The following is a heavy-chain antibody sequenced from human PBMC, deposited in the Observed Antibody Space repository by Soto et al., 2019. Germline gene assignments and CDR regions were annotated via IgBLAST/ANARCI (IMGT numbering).Heavy chain of an antibody. CDR1: GGSISSSSYY. CDR3: AIHLTYCSAGSCYSDFPYYGMDV. D-gene: IGHD2-15*01. CDR2: IYNSGST. Sequence: PSETLSLTCTVSGGSISSSSYYWGWIRQPPGKGLEWIGSIYNSGSTYYNPSLKSRVTISVDTSKNQFSLKLSSVTAADTAVYYCAIHLTYCSAGSCYSDFPYYGMDVWGQGTTVTVSS. J-gene: IGHJ6*02. V-gene: IGHV4-39*01.